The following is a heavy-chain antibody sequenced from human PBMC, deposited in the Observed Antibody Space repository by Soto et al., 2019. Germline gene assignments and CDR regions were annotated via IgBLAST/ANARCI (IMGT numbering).Heavy chain of an antibody. CDR1: GFTFSSYD. D-gene: IGHD5-12*01. V-gene: IGHV3-13*01. J-gene: IGHJ3*02. Sequence: EVQLVESGGGLVQPGGSLRLSCAASGFTFSSYDMHWVRQATGKGLEWVSAIATAGDTYYPGSVKGRFTISRENAKNSLYLQMNSLRAEYTAVYYCARATIFGAFDIWGQGTMVTVSS. CDR2: IATAGDT. CDR3: ARATIFGAFDI.